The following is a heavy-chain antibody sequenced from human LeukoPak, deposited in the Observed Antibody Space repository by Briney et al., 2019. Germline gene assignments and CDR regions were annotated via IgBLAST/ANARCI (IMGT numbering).Heavy chain of an antibody. CDR3: ARGTYYYGSGSYYLHY. CDR2: INAGNGNT. Sequence: GASVKVSCKASGYTFTSYAMYWVRQAPGQRLEWMGWINAGNGNTKYSQKFQGRVTITRDTSASTAYMELSSLRSEDTAVYYCARGTYYYGSGSYYLHYWGQGTLVTVSS. J-gene: IGHJ4*02. V-gene: IGHV1-3*01. D-gene: IGHD3-10*01. CDR1: GYTFTSYA.